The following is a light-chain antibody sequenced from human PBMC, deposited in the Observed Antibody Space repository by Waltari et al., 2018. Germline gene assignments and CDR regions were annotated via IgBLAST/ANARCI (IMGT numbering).Light chain of an antibody. CDR1: SSHVGSYNL. J-gene: IGLJ1*01. Sequence: QSALTQSASVSGSPGQSITISCTGTSSHVGSYNLVSWYQRHPGNAPKLMIYEVTKRPSGVSNRFSGSKSGNTASLTISGLQSEDEADYYCCSYAGASTSLYVFGTGTKVTVL. V-gene: IGLV2-23*02. CDR3: CSYAGASTSLYV. CDR2: EVT.